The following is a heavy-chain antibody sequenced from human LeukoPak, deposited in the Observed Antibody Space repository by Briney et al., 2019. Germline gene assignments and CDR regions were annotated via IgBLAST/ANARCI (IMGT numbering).Heavy chain of an antibody. Sequence: PSETLSLTCTVSGGSISSSSYYWGWIRQPPRKGLEWIGSIYYSGSTYYNPSLKSRVTISVDTSKNQFSLKLSSVTAADTAVYYCAIVVVAATLALAPWGQGTLVTVSS. CDR3: AIVVVAATLALAP. V-gene: IGHV4-39*07. CDR2: IYYSGST. CDR1: GGSISSSSYY. J-gene: IGHJ5*02. D-gene: IGHD2-15*01.